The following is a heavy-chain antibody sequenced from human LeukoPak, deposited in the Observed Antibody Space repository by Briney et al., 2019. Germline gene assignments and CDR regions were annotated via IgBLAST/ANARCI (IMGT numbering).Heavy chain of an antibody. Sequence: GGSLRLSCAASGFTFSSYEMNWVRQAPGKGLEWVSYISSSGSTIYYADSVKGRFTISRDNAKISLYLQMNSLRAEDTAVYYCASSGWYVAFGDYFDYWGQGTLVTVSS. D-gene: IGHD6-19*01. V-gene: IGHV3-48*03. CDR3: ASSGWYVAFGDYFDY. CDR2: ISSSGSTI. J-gene: IGHJ4*02. CDR1: GFTFSSYE.